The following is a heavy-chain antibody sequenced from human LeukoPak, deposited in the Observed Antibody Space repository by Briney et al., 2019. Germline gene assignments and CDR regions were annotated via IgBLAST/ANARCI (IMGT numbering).Heavy chain of an antibody. CDR1: GFSFSRYG. D-gene: IGHD3-10*01. CDR2: SSYDGNNQ. J-gene: IGHJ4*02. V-gene: IGHV3-30*18. Sequence: GGSLRLSCAASGFSFSRYGMHWVRQAPGKGLEWLAVSSYDGNNQYYADSVKGRFTISRDRDSSKNTLFPQMNSLRAEDTAIYYCAKGIDYYDSGNFYYTDYLDYWGQGTLVTVSS. CDR3: AKGIDYYDSGNFYYTDYLDY.